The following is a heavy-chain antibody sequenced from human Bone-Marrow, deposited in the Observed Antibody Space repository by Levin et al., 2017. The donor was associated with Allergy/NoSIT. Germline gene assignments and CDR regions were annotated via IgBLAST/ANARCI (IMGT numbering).Heavy chain of an antibody. CDR1: GFTFSRYS. CDR3: ARPDCSGTSCYYFCDS. J-gene: IGHJ4*02. V-gene: IGHV3-48*02. D-gene: IGHD2-2*01. Sequence: LPGGSLRLSCAASGFTFSRYSMNWVRQAPGRGLEWVSYISRCSSTISYADSVKGRFTISRDNAKNSLYLQMNSLRDEDTTVYYCARPDCSGTSCYYFCDSWGQGTLVTVSS. CDR2: ISRCSSTI.